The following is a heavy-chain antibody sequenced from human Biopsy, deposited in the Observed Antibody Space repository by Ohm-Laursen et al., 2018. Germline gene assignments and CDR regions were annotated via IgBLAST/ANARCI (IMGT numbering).Heavy chain of an antibody. CDR1: SYTFTDYN. D-gene: IGHD2-8*01. Sequence: ASEKVSCKVSSYTFTDYNIHWMRQAPGQGLEWLGYIYCKTGPTNYAQKFQGTFTMTRDTSISTAYLALGSLRSADTAIYYCARDPLNGHKHFDYWGQGSLVTVSS. V-gene: IGHV1-2*02. J-gene: IGHJ4*02. CDR2: IYCKTGPT. CDR3: ARDPLNGHKHFDY.